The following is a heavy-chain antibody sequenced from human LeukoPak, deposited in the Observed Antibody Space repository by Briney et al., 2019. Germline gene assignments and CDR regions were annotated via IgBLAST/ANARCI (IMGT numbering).Heavy chain of an antibody. CDR1: GFTFSSYW. Sequence: GGSLRLSCAASGFTFSSYWMHWVRQAPGKGLVWVSRINSDGSSTSYADSVKGRFTISRDNAKNTLYLQMNSLRAEDTAVYYCARIRSSGWYGSWFDPWGQGTLVTVSS. J-gene: IGHJ5*02. D-gene: IGHD6-19*01. CDR2: INSDGSST. CDR3: ARIRSSGWYGSWFDP. V-gene: IGHV3-74*01.